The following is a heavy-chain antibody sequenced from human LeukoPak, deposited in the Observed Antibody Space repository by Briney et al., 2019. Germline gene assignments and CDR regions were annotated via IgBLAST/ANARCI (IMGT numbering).Heavy chain of an antibody. CDR3: AKDGSGSYSSFDY. D-gene: IGHD1-26*01. V-gene: IGHV3-23*01. CDR1: GFTFSSYA. Sequence: PGGSLRLSCAASGFTFSSYAMSWVRQAPGKGLEWVSTISGSGGSTYYADSVKGRFTISRDNSKNTLYLQMNSLRAEDMAVYYCAKDGSGSYSSFDYWGQGTLVTVSS. CDR2: ISGSGGST. J-gene: IGHJ4*02.